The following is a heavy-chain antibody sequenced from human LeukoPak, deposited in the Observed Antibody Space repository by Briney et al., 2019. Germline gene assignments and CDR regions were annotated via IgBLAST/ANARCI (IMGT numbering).Heavy chain of an antibody. V-gene: IGHV3-30*02. CDR1: GFTFSSYD. Sequence: GGSLRLSCAASGFTFSSYDMHWVRQAPGKGLEWVAFIRYDGSNKYYVDSVKGRFTISRDNPKNTLYLQMNSLRAEDTAVYYCAKGLVGYCSGGSCYLDDWGQGTLVTVSS. CDR2: IRYDGSNK. D-gene: IGHD2-15*01. J-gene: IGHJ4*02. CDR3: AKGLVGYCSGGSCYLDD.